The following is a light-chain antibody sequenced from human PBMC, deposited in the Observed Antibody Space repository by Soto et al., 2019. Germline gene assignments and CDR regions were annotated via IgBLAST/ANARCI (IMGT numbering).Light chain of an antibody. CDR1: KSISTY. Sequence: IILAQSLTSLYTSIGNRVTSTCRESKSISTYLNWYQQTPGTAPKLLIYASYTLQSGVPSRFSGRGSGSDFTLTISSRQPEDFATYSCQQSYSSPLTFAQGTKVDI. CDR2: ASY. J-gene: IGKJ1*01. CDR3: QQSYSSPLT. V-gene: IGKV1-39*01.